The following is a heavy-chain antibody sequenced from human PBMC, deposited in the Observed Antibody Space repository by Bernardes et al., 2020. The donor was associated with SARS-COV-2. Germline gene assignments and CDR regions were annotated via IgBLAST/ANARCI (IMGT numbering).Heavy chain of an antibody. V-gene: IGHV3-23*01. Sequence: GGSLRLSCAASGFTFSSYAMSWVRQAPGKGLEWVSAISGSGGSTYYADSVKGRFTISRDNSKNTLYLQMNSLRAEDTAVYYCAKDGPSMIVVVISTFDYWGQGTLVTVSS. J-gene: IGHJ4*02. CDR2: ISGSGGST. CDR1: GFTFSSYA. CDR3: AKDGPSMIVVVISTFDY. D-gene: IGHD3-22*01.